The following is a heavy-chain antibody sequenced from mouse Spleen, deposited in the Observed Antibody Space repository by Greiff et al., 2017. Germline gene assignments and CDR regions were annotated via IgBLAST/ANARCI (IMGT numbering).Heavy chain of an antibody. Sequence: VQLQQSGPELVKPGASVKISCKASGYTFTDYYMNWVKQSHGKSLEWIGDINPNNGGTSYNQKFKGKATLTVDKSSSTAYMELRSLTSEDSAVYYCARDYYRGAYWGQGTLVTVSA. CDR1: GYTFTDYY. CDR3: ARDYYRGAY. CDR2: INPNNGGT. V-gene: IGHV1-26*01. D-gene: IGHD2-14*01. J-gene: IGHJ3*01.